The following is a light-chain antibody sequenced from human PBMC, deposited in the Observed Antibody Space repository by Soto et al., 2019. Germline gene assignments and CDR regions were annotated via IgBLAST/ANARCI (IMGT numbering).Light chain of an antibody. CDR3: SSYAGSNNFV. Sequence: QSVLTQVASVSRSPGQSITITCTGTSSDVGSYNHVSWYEQHPGKAPKLMIYEVSKRPSGVPDRFSGSKSGNTASLTVSGLQAEDEADYYCSSYAGSNNFVFGTGTKVTVL. CDR1: SSDVGSYNH. V-gene: IGLV2-8*02. J-gene: IGLJ1*01. CDR2: EVS.